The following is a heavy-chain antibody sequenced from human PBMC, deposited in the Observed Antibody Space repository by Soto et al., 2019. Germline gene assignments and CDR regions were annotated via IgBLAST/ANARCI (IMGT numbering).Heavy chain of an antibody. Sequence: QVQLVQSGAEVKKPGSSVKVSCKASGGTFSSYAISWVRQAPGQGLEWMGGSIPIFGTANYAQKFQVRVKITADESTSTAYMELSSLRSEDTAVYYCARVRSSEWTPNYYYYGMDVWGQGTTVTVSS. D-gene: IGHD6-6*01. V-gene: IGHV1-69*01. CDR2: SIPIFGTA. CDR3: ARVRSSEWTPNYYYYGMDV. CDR1: GGTFSSYA. J-gene: IGHJ6*02.